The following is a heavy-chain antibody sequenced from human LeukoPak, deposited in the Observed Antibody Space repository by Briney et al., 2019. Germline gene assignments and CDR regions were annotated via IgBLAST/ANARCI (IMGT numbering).Heavy chain of an antibody. CDR3: ASDNGYYYYGMDV. CDR1: GFTFSSYW. J-gene: IGHJ6*04. Sequence: GGSLRLSCAASGFTFSSYWMHWVRQAPGKGLVWVSRINSDGSSTSYANSVKGRFTISRDNAKNTLYLQMNSLRAEDTAVYYCASDNGYYYYGMDVWGKGTTVTVSS. V-gene: IGHV3-74*01. CDR2: INSDGSST.